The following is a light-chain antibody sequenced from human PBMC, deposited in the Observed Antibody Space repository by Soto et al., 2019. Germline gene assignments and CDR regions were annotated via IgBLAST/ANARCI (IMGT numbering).Light chain of an antibody. J-gene: IGKJ1*01. CDR3: QEYNGRSS. Sequence: EGVTTQSPATLSVSPGERATLSCRASQNVGGDLAWYQQKPGQAPRLLIYRTSTRTNGTPVRFSGSGSGTEFTLTISSLQSEDFAVDYCQEYNGRSSFGQGTKVEMK. V-gene: IGKV3-15*01. CDR1: QNVGGD. CDR2: RTS.